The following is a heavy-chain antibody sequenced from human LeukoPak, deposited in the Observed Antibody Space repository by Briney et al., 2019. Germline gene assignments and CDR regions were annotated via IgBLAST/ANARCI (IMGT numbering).Heavy chain of an antibody. J-gene: IGHJ4*02. CDR3: ATVSRSFDWLLYYDY. CDR1: GYTLTKLS. D-gene: IGHD3-9*01. CDR2: FDPEDGET. Sequence: ASVKVSCKVSGYTLTKLSMHWVRQAPGKGLEWMGGFDPEDGETIYAQKFQGRVTMTEDTSTDTAYMELSSLRSEDTAVYYCATVSRSFDWLLYYDYWGQGTLVTVSS. V-gene: IGHV1-24*01.